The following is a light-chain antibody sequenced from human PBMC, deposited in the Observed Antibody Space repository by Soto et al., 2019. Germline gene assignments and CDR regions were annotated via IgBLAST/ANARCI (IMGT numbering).Light chain of an antibody. CDR3: QQYCSPPVT. CDR2: WAS. CDR1: QSVLYSSNNKHY. Sequence: DIVMTQSPASLAVSLGERATINCKSSQSVLYSSNNKHYLAWYQQKPGQPPKLLIYWASTQESGVPDQFSGSGSGTDFAINISSLNAEDVAVKYCQQYCSPPVTFGQGTNLE. J-gene: IGKJ2*01. V-gene: IGKV4-1*01.